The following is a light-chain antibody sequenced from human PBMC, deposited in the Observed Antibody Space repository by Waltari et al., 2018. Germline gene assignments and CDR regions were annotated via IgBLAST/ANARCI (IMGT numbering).Light chain of an antibody. Sequence: QSVLTQPPSVSGAPGQGVTISCTGSTSNIGAGHDVHWFQQLPGTAPKLLTHDESNRPAGVPDRFSASTSGTSASLAITGLQADDEADYYCQSYDSSLNIYVFGTGTKVTVL. V-gene: IGLV1-40*01. CDR1: TSNIGAGHD. J-gene: IGLJ1*01. CDR2: DES. CDR3: QSYDSSLNIYV.